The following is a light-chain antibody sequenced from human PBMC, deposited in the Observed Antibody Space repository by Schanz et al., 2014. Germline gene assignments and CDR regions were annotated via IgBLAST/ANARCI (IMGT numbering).Light chain of an antibody. CDR2: SNN. V-gene: IGLV1-44*01. CDR1: SSNIGSNT. Sequence: QSALTQPPSASGTPGQRVTISCSGSSSNIGSNTVNWYQQLPGTAPKPLIYSNNQRPSGVPDRFSGSKSGTSASLAISGLQSEDEADYYCASWDDSLDAYVFGSGTKLTVL. J-gene: IGLJ1*01. CDR3: ASWDDSLDAYV.